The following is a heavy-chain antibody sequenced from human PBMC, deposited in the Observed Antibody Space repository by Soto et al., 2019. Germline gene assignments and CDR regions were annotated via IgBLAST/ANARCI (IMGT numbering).Heavy chain of an antibody. Sequence: ASVKVSCKASGYTFTSYAMHWVRPAPGQRLEWMGWINAGNGNTKYSQKFQGRVTITRDTSASTAYMELSSLRSEDTAVYYCARKNWNLGSFDYWGQGTLVTVSS. CDR3: ARKNWNLGSFDY. J-gene: IGHJ4*02. CDR1: GYTFTSYA. D-gene: IGHD1-1*01. V-gene: IGHV1-3*01. CDR2: INAGNGNT.